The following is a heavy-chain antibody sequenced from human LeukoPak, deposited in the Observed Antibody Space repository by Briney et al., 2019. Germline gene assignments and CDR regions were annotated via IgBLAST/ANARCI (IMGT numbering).Heavy chain of an antibody. CDR1: GGSFSGYY. V-gene: IGHV4-34*01. CDR3: ARGRPWTTVTRYFDY. D-gene: IGHD4-17*01. CDR2: INHSGST. J-gene: IGHJ4*02. Sequence: SETLSLTCAVYGGSFSGYYWSWIRQPPGKGLEWIGEINHSGSTYYNPSLKSRVTISVDTSKNQFSLKLSSVTAADTAVYYCARGRPWTTVTRYFDYWGQGTLVTVSS.